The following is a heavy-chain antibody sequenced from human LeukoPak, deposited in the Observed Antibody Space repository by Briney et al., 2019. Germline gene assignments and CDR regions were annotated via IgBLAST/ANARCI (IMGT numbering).Heavy chain of an antibody. CDR3: ARGGPAPYYFYGMDV. CDR2: IGTAGDT. V-gene: IGHV3-13*01. J-gene: IGHJ6*02. CDR1: GFTFSSYD. D-gene: IGHD2-2*01. Sequence: GGSLRLSCAASGFTFSSYDMHWVRQATGKGLEWVSAIGTAGDTYYPGSVKGRFTISRENAKNSLYLQMNSLRAGGTAVYYCARGGPAPYYFYGMDVWGQGTTVTVSS.